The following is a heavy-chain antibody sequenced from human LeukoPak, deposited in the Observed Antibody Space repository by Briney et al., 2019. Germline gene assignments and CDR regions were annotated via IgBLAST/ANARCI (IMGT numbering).Heavy chain of an antibody. J-gene: IGHJ5*02. V-gene: IGHV3-30*03. D-gene: IGHD6-19*01. CDR1: GFTFTSYG. Sequence: GESLSLSCAPSGFTFTSYGIQWVRQAAGRGREWVAVISYDVSSKYYAGSVKGRFTISRDNFKNTLYLQMNSLKPEDTAVYYCSSLGLAVAPNWVDPWGQGTLVTVSS. CDR3: SSLGLAVAPNWVDP. CDR2: ISYDVSSK.